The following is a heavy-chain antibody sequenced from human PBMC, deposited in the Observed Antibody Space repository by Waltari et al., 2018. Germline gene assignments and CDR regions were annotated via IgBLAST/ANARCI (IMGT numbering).Heavy chain of an antibody. J-gene: IGHJ4*02. CDR2: INAGNGNT. CDR1: GYTFTSYA. D-gene: IGHD3-10*01. Sequence: QVQLVQSGSELKKPGASVKVSCKASGYTFTSYAMNWVRQAPGQGLEWMGWINAGNGNTKYSQEFQGRVTITRDTSASTAYMELSSLRSEDMAVYYCARSPYYGSGSYSPYYFDYWGQGTLVTVSS. CDR3: ARSPYYGSGSYSPYYFDY. V-gene: IGHV1-3*03.